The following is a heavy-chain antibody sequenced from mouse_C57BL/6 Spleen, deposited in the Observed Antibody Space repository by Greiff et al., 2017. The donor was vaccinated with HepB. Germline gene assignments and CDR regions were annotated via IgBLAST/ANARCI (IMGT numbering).Heavy chain of an antibody. CDR2: IDPSDSYT. CDR1: GYTFTSYW. D-gene: IGHD1-1*01. Sequence: VQLQQSGAELVKPGASVKLSCKASGYTFTSYWMQWVKQRPGQGLEWIGEIDPSDSYTNYNQKFKGKATLTVDTSSSTAYMQLSSLTSEDSAVYYCARSYYGSSRYFDVWGTGTTVTVSS. V-gene: IGHV1-50*01. CDR3: ARSYYGSSRYFDV. J-gene: IGHJ1*03.